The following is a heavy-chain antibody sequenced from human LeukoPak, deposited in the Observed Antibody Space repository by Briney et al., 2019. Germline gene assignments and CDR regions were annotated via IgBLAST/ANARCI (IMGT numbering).Heavy chain of an antibody. V-gene: IGHV4-59*01. CDR1: GGSISNYY. J-gene: IGHJ6*02. D-gene: IGHD6-19*01. Sequence: SETLSLTCTVSGGSISNYYWSWIRQPPGKGLEWIGYIYYSGSTNHNPSLKSRVTISADSSKNQFSLKLSSVTAADTAVYYCARGAYSSAWYTFYYYGMDVWGQGTTVTVS. CDR3: ARGAYSSAWYTFYYYGMDV. CDR2: IYYSGST.